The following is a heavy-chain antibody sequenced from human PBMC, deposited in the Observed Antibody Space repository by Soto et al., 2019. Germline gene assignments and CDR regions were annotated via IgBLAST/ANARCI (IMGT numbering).Heavy chain of an antibody. J-gene: IGHJ6*02. V-gene: IGHV1-69*02. Sequence: SVKVSCKASGGTFSSYTISWVRQAPGQGLEWMGRIIPILGIANYAQKFQGRVTITADKSTSTAYMELSSLRSEDTAVYYCARRDIVVRSYYYYGMDVWGQGTTVTVSS. D-gene: IGHD5-12*01. CDR2: IIPILGIA. CDR1: GGTFSSYT. CDR3: ARRDIVVRSYYYYGMDV.